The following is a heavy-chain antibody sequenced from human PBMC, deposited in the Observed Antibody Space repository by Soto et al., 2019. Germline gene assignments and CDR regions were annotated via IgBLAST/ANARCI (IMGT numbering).Heavy chain of an antibody. J-gene: IGHJ4*02. Sequence: ASVKVSCKASGGTFSSYAISWVRQAPGQGLEWMGGIIPIFGTANYAQKFQGRVTITADKSTSTAYMELSSLRSEDTAVYYCARDGGPGYCTDGVCFSRWGQGTLVTVSS. V-gene: IGHV1-69*06. CDR3: ARDGGPGYCTDGVCFSR. CDR2: IIPIFGTA. CDR1: GGTFSSYA. D-gene: IGHD2-8*01.